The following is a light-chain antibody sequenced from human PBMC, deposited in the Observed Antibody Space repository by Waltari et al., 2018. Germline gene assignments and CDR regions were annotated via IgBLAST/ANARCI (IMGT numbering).Light chain of an antibody. Sequence: DIQLTQSPSFLSASVGDRVTITCRASQGISCDLAWYQQSPGKAPKLLIYAASILQTGVPSRFSGSRSGTEFTLTINSLQPEDFATYYCQQVNTYVFAFGPGTKVDIK. CDR2: AAS. J-gene: IGKJ3*01. V-gene: IGKV1-9*01. CDR3: QQVNTYVFA. CDR1: QGISCD.